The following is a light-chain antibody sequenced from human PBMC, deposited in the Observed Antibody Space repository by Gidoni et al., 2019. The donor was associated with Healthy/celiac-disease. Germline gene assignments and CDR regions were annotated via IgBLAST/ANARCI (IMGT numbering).Light chain of an antibody. V-gene: IGKV3-20*01. Sequence: EIVSTQSPGTLSLSPGERATLSCRASQSVSSSYLAWYQQKPGQAPRLLIYGASSRATGIPDRFSGSGSGTDFTLTISRLEPEDFAVYYCQQYGSAPFIFGPGTKVDIK. J-gene: IGKJ3*01. CDR3: QQYGSAPFI. CDR2: GAS. CDR1: QSVSSSY.